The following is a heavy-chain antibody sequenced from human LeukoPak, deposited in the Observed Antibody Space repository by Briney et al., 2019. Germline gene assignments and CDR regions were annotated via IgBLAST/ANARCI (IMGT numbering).Heavy chain of an antibody. D-gene: IGHD2-15*01. CDR2: KYARGSS. CDR3: ARGRYCSADICTGGDSFDI. V-gene: IGHV4-4*07. Sequence: RPSETLSLTCTASGGSISNYYWSWIRQPPGKGLEWIGRKYARGSSNYNPPVKSRVTMSVDTSKNQFSLKLRSVTAADTAVYYCARGRYCSADICTGGDSFDIWGQGTMVSVSP. CDR1: GGSISNYY. J-gene: IGHJ3*02.